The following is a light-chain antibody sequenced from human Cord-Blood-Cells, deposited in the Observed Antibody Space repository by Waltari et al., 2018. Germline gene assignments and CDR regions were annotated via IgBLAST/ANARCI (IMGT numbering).Light chain of an antibody. CDR2: DAS. V-gene: IGKV3-11*01. CDR1: QSVSSY. CDR3: QQRSNWWT. J-gene: IGKJ1*01. Sequence: EIVLTQSPATLSLSPGERATLSCRASQSVSSYLAWYQQKPGQAPRLLIYDASNRATGIPARFSGSGSGTDFTLTISSLEPEGVAVYYCQQRSNWWTFGQGTKVEIK.